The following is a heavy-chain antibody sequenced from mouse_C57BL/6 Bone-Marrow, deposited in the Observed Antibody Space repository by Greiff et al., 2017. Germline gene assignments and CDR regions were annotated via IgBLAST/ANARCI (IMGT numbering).Heavy chain of an antibody. Sequence: VQLQQSGAELVRPGASVKLSCTASGFNIKDDYMHWVKQRPEKGLEWIGWIDPENGDTEYASKVQGKVTITADTSSTTAYLQLSILTSEDTAVYYCTTPYYGSSYGGYCFDYWGQGTTLTVSS. CDR3: TTPYYGSSYGGYCFDY. CDR2: IDPENGDT. V-gene: IGHV14-4*01. D-gene: IGHD1-1*01. J-gene: IGHJ2*01. CDR1: GFNIKDDY.